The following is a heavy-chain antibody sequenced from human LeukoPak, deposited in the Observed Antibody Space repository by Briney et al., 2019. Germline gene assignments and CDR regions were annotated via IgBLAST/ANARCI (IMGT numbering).Heavy chain of an antibody. J-gene: IGHJ5*02. CDR3: AREWSTGWFDP. V-gene: IGHV3-21*01. Sequence: GGSLRLSCAASGFTFSSYSMNWVRQAPGKGLEWVSSISSSSSFIYYADSVKGRFTISRDNAKNSLYLQMNSLRAEDTAVYYCAREWSTGWFDPWGQGTLVTVSS. CDR1: GFTFSSYS. D-gene: IGHD5/OR15-5a*01. CDR2: ISSSSSFI.